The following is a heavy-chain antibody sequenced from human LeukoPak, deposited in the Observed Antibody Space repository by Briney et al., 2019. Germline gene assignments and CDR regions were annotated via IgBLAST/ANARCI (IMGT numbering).Heavy chain of an antibody. CDR2: IAANNDHT. J-gene: IGHJ3*01. CDR1: GYRVSSFA. CDR3: ARDKPGWGAFDV. Sequence: ASVKVYCKASGYRVSSFAIIWVRQAPGQGLECLGWIAANNDHTHYALNVQGRVTMTTDTSTDTAYMELRNLRSDDTAVYFCARDKPGWGAFDVRGQGKVVTVSS. D-gene: IGHD1-14*01. V-gene: IGHV1-18*01.